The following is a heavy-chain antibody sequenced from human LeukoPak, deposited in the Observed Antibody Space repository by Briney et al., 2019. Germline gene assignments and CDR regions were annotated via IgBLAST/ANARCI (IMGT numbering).Heavy chain of an antibody. Sequence: SETMSLTCAVYGGSFSGYYWSWIRQPPGKGLEWKGEINNSGSTNYNTTLKSQATISVETSKKQYSLRLSSVTAADTAVYYCARRYQLPPSYYYGMDVWGKGTPVTVSS. V-gene: IGHV4-34*01. CDR2: INNSGST. CDR1: GGSFSGYY. J-gene: IGHJ6*04. CDR3: ARRYQLPPSYYYGMDV. D-gene: IGHD2-2*01.